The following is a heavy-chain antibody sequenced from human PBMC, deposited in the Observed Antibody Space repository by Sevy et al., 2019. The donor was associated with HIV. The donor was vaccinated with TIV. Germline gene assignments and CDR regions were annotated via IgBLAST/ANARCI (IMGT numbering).Heavy chain of an antibody. CDR2: IIPIFGTA. J-gene: IGHJ6*03. CDR3: ARIAAAGLSWVEYYMDV. Sequence: ASVKVSCKASGGTFSSYAISWVRQAPGQGLEWMGRIIPIFGTANYAQKFQGRVTITADESTSTAYMELSSLRSEDTAVYYCARIAAAGLSWVEYYMDVWGKGTTVTVSS. D-gene: IGHD6-13*01. CDR1: GGTFSSYA. V-gene: IGHV1-69*13.